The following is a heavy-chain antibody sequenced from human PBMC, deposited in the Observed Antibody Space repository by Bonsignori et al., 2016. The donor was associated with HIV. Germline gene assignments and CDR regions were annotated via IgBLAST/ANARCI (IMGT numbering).Heavy chain of an antibody. CDR3: AKRRLEWFLFDY. CDR2: IIPMFSTA. Sequence: QVQLVQSGAEVKKPGSSVKVSCKASGGTFSSNTINWVRQAPGQGLEWMGGIIPMFSTAKYAQKFQGRVTITADESTSTAYMELISLRSEDTAVYYCAKRRLEWFLFDYWGQGTLVTVSS. V-gene: IGHV1-69*12. D-gene: IGHD3-3*01. CDR1: GGTFSSNT. J-gene: IGHJ4*02.